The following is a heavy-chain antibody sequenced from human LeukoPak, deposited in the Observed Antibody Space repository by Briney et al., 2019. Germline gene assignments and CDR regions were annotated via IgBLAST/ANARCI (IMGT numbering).Heavy chain of an antibody. Sequence: GGSLGLSCAASGFTVSSNYMSWVRQAPGKGLEWVSVIYSGGSTYYADSVKGRFTISRDNSKNTLYLQMNSLRAEDTAVYYCARTYDSSGYYDYWGQGALVTVSS. CDR3: ARTYDSSGYYDY. V-gene: IGHV3-53*01. CDR1: GFTVSSNY. CDR2: IYSGGST. D-gene: IGHD3-22*01. J-gene: IGHJ4*02.